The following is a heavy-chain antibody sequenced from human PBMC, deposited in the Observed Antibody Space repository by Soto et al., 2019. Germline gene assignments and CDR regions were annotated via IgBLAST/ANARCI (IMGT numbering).Heavy chain of an antibody. D-gene: IGHD6-25*01. Sequence: PGGSLRLSCAASGFTFSSYSMNWVRQAPGKGLEWVSYISSSSSTIYYADSVKGRFTISRDNAKNSLYLQMNSLRAEDTAVYYCARPHGGSSGWDNWFDPWGQGTLVTVSS. CDR2: ISSSSSTI. J-gene: IGHJ5*02. CDR1: GFTFSSYS. CDR3: ARPHGGSSGWDNWFDP. V-gene: IGHV3-48*01.